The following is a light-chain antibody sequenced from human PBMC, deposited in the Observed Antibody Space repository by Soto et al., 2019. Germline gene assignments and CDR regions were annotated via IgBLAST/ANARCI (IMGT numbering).Light chain of an antibody. J-gene: IGLJ1*01. V-gene: IGLV2-14*01. Sequence: VLTQPASVSGSPGQSITISCTGTSSDVGGYNYVSWYQQHPGKAPKLMIYEVSNRPSGVSNRFSGSKSGNTASLTISGLQAEDEADYYCSSYTSSSTYDFGTGTKVTVL. CDR3: SSYTSSSTYD. CDR1: SSDVGGYNY. CDR2: EVS.